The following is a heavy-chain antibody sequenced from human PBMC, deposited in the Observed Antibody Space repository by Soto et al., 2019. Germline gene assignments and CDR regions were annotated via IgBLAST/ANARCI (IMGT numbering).Heavy chain of an antibody. CDR3: ARDLVAAGGHMDV. J-gene: IGHJ6*02. CDR2: IIPLLGVP. V-gene: IGHV1-69*04. CDR1: GGTFSSYA. D-gene: IGHD5-12*01. Sequence: QVQLVQSGAEVKKPGSSVKVSCKASGGTFSSYAISWVRQAPGQGLEWMGRIIPLLGVPNYTQKFQGRVTIPADKSTHTAYMELRSLRSEDTAVYYCARDLVAAGGHMDVWGQGTTVTVSS.